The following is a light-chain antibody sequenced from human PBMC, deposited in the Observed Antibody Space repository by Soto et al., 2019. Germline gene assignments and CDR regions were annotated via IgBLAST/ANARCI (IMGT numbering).Light chain of an antibody. J-gene: IGLJ1*01. CDR1: SSDVGGYNY. V-gene: IGLV2-14*01. Sequence: QSALTQPASVSGSPGQSITISCTGTSSDVGGYNYVSWSQQHPGKAPKLMIYEVSHRPSGVSNRFSGSKSGNTASLTISGLQAEDEADYYCSSYTTTNTYVFGTGTKSPS. CDR3: SSYTTTNTYV. CDR2: EVS.